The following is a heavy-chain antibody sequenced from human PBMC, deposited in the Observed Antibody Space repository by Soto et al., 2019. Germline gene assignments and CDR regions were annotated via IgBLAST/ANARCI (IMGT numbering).Heavy chain of an antibody. D-gene: IGHD2-2*03. J-gene: IGHJ6*02. CDR1: GGSFSGYY. CDR2: INHSGST. CDR3: ARLNGYCVSTSCHGYYGMDV. V-gene: IGHV4-34*01. Sequence: LSETLSLTCAVYGGSFSGYYWSWIRQPPGRGLEWIGEINHSGSTNYNPSLKSRVTISVDTSKNQFSLKLNSVTAADTAVYYCARLNGYCVSTSCHGYYGMDVWGQGTTIT.